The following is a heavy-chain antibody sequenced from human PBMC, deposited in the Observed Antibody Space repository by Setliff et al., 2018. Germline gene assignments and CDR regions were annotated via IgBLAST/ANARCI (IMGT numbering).Heavy chain of an antibody. CDR2: INPSSGRT. CDR1: GYTFTSHY. D-gene: IGHD6-19*01. V-gene: IGHV1-46*01. J-gene: IGHJ4*02. Sequence: GASVKVSCKASGYTFTSHYMHWVRQAPGLGLEWMGTINPSSGRTSYAQKLQGRVTMTRDTSTSTVYMDMSSLRPEDTAVYYCARGEGIVASSGWYPTSFDYWGQGTLVTVSS. CDR3: ARGEGIVASSGWYPTSFDY.